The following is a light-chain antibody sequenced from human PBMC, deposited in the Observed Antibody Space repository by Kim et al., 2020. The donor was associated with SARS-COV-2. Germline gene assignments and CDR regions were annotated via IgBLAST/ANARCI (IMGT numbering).Light chain of an antibody. Sequence: QSFTISCTRTSSDVGGYNYVSWYQQHPGKAPKLMIYDVSNRPSGVSNRFSGSKSGNTASLTISGLQAEDEADYYCSSYTSSSTLVVFGGGTQLTVL. J-gene: IGLJ2*01. CDR3: SSYTSSSTLVV. CDR1: SSDVGGYNY. V-gene: IGLV2-14*03. CDR2: DVS.